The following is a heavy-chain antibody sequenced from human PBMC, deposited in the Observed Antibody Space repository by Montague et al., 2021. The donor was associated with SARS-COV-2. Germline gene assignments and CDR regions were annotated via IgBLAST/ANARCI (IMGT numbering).Heavy chain of an antibody. CDR3: ARADITMVWGVNRWAFDI. CDR2: IYYSGST. J-gene: IGHJ3*02. V-gene: IGHV4-59*01. CDR1: GGSISTYY. D-gene: IGHD3-10*01. Sequence: SETLSLTCTVSGGSISTYYWSWIRQPPGKGLEWIGYIYYSGSTNYYPSPKSRVTISVDTSKNQFSLKLSSVTAADTAVYYCARADITMVWGVNRWAFDIWGQGTMVTVSS.